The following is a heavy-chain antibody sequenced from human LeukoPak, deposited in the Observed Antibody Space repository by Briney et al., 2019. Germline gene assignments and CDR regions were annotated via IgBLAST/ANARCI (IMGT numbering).Heavy chain of an antibody. CDR1: GFTFSNYG. CDR3: ARYCSGGTCKLRYYYYGMDV. CDR2: IRYDGSIK. J-gene: IGHJ6*02. V-gene: IGHV3-33*08. Sequence: GGSLRLSCAASGFTFSNYGMHWVRQAPGKGLEWVAVIRYDGSIKYYADSVKGRFTISRDNSKNTLYLQMNSLRAEDTAVYYCARYCSGGTCKLRYYYYGMDVWGQGTTVTVSS. D-gene: IGHD2-15*01.